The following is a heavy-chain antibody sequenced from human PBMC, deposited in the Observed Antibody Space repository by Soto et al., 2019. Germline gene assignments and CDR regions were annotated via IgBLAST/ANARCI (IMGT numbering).Heavy chain of an antibody. CDR3: AKDLYYYDFSLDDS. V-gene: IGHV3-30*04. D-gene: IGHD3-16*01. Sequence: PGGSLRLSCAASGFTFSSYAMSWVRQAPGKGLEWVAVVSYDGSIENYADSVRGRFTISRDNSKNTVFLQMNSLRVEDTAVYYCAKDLYYYDFSLDDSWGQG. CDR2: VSYDGSIE. J-gene: IGHJ5*02. CDR1: GFTFSSYA.